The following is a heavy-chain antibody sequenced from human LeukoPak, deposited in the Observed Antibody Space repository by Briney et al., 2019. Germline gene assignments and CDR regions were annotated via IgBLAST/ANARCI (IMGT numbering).Heavy chain of an antibody. CDR2: IYAAGNT. Sequence: GGSLRLSCAASGFTVSNNYVTWVRQAPGKGLEWVSVIYAAGNTYYADSVKSRLTNARDNSKNTVNLQMNSLRAEDTAVYYCARAIECRFDPWGQGTLVTVSS. J-gene: IGHJ5*02. V-gene: IGHV3-66*01. CDR1: GFTVSNNY. CDR3: ARAIECRFDP.